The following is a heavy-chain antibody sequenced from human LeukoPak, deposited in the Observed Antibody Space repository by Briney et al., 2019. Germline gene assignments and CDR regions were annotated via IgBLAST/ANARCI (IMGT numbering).Heavy chain of an antibody. D-gene: IGHD6-25*01. CDR3: ARTALAAASVFDY. CDR2: IDYIGNT. Sequence: SETLSLTCTVSGGSVSSGTYYWSWIRQPPGKGLEWIGYIDYIGNTNYNPSLKSRVTISVGTSKNQFSLKLTSVTAADTAVYYCARTALAAASVFDYWGQGTLVTVSS. CDR1: GGSVSSGTYY. V-gene: IGHV4-61*01. J-gene: IGHJ4*02.